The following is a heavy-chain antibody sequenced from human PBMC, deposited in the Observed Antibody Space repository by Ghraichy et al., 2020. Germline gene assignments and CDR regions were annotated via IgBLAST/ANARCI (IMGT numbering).Heavy chain of an antibody. CDR1: GGSINSGSYY. CDR2: VFYSGNA. V-gene: IGHV4-39*01. J-gene: IGHJ4*02. Sequence: SETLSLTCTLSGGSINSGSYYWGWIRQLPGKGLEWIWSVFYSGNAYYNPSLRSRVTISIDTSRTQFFLNLTSVTAADTATYFCARRFKGFGSGTYYCGQGTLVAVSS. CDR3: ARRFKGFGSGTYY. D-gene: IGHD3-10*01.